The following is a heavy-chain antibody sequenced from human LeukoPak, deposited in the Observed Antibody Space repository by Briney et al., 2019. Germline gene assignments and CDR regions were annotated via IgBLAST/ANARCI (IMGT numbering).Heavy chain of an antibody. CDR2: ISSSSSYI. V-gene: IGHV3-21*01. CDR3: ARDRALRYFDGPNPDY. Sequence: TGGSLRLSCAASGFTFSSYSMNWVRQAPGKGLEWVSSISSSSSYIYYADSVKGRFTISRDNAKNSLYLQMNSLRAEDTAVYYCARDRALRYFDGPNPDYWGQGTLVTVSS. D-gene: IGHD3-9*01. J-gene: IGHJ4*02. CDR1: GFTFSSYS.